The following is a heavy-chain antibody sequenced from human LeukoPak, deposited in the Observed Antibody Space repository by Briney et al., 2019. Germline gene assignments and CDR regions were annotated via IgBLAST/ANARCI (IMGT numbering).Heavy chain of an antibody. V-gene: IGHV4-39*07. CDR2: IYYSGST. D-gene: IGHD3-10*01. CDR3: AGDPTVWFGELFYFDY. CDR1: GGSISSSSYY. J-gene: IGHJ4*02. Sequence: SENLSLTCTVSGGSISSSSYYWGWIRQPPGKGLEWIGSIYYSGSTYYNPSLKSRVTISVDTSKNQFSLKLSSVTAADTAVYYCAGDPTVWFGELFYFDYWGQGTLVTVSS.